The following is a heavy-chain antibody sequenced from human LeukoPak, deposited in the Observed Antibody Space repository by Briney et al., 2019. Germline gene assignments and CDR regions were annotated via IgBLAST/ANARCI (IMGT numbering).Heavy chain of an antibody. V-gene: IGHV1-8*01. CDR1: GYTFTSYD. D-gene: IGHD7-27*01. CDR2: MNPNSGNT. CDR3: ARVNGDRAVFDY. J-gene: IGHJ4*02. Sequence: GASVKVSCKASGYTFTSYDINWVRQATGQGLEWMGWMNPNSGNTGYAQKFQGRVTMTRNTSISTAYMELSSLRSEDTAVYYCARVNGDRAVFDYWGQGTLVTVSS.